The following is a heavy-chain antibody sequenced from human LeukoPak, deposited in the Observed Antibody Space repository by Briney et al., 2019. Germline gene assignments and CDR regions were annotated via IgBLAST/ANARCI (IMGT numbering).Heavy chain of an antibody. CDR2: ISYDGSNK. CDR1: GFTFSSYG. CDR3: AKVEQLAPPPSVGMDY. Sequence: PGGSLRLSCAASGFTFSSYGMHWVRQAPGKGLEWVAVISYDGSNKYYADSVKGRFTISRDNSKNTLYLQMNSLRAEDTAVYYCAKVEQLAPPPSVGMDYWGQGTLVTVSS. D-gene: IGHD6-13*01. J-gene: IGHJ4*02. V-gene: IGHV3-30*18.